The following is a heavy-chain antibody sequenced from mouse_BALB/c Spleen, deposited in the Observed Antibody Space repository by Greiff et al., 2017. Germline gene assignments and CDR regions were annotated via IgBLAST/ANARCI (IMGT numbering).Heavy chain of an antibody. CDR3: ARDNWYFDV. J-gene: IGHJ1*01. CDR1: GFTFSSYG. Sequence: EVQVVESGGGLVQPGGSLKLSCAASGFTFSSYGMSWVRQTPDKRLELVATINSNGGSTYYPDSVKGQFTISRDNAKNTLYLQMSSLKSEDTAMYYCARDNWYFDVWGAGTTVTVSS. CDR2: INSNGGST. V-gene: IGHV5-6-3*01.